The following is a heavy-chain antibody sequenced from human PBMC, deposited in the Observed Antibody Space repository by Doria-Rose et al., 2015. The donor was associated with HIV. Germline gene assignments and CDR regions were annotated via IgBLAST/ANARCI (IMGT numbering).Heavy chain of an antibody. Sequence: QVTLKESGPVLVKPTETLTLTCTASGVSLSSPGMGVSWIRRPPGKALEWLANIFSDDERSYKTSLKSRLTISRGTSKSQVVLTMTDMDPVDTATYYCARIKSSRWYHKYYFDFWGQGTLVIVSA. CDR1: GVSLSSPGMG. CDR3: ARIKSSRWYHKYYFDF. V-gene: IGHV2-26*01. CDR2: IFSDDER. J-gene: IGHJ4*02. D-gene: IGHD6-13*01.